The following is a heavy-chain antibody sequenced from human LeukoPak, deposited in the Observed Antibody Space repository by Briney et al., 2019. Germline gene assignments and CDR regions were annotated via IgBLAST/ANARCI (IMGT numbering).Heavy chain of an antibody. Sequence: GGSLRLSCAASGFTFSSYAMSWVRQAPGKGLEWVSATSGSGGSTYYADSVKGRFTISRDNSKNTLYLQMNSLRAEDTAVYYCANIPRSGYTFDYWGQGTLVTVSS. CDR1: GFTFSSYA. J-gene: IGHJ4*02. V-gene: IGHV3-23*01. D-gene: IGHD3-22*01. CDR3: ANIPRSGYTFDY. CDR2: TSGSGGST.